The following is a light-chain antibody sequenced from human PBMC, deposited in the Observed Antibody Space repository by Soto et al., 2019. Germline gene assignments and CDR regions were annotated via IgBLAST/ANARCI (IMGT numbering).Light chain of an antibody. CDR2: AAS. J-gene: IGKJ3*01. Sequence: IQLTQSPSSLSASVGDRVTITCRASQGIASYLAWYQLQPGKAPKLLIQAASTLQSGAPSRFSGSGSGTDFTLTISSLQPEDFGTYYCQQLRSYISFGPGTKVDIK. V-gene: IGKV1-9*01. CDR1: QGIASY. CDR3: QQLRSYIS.